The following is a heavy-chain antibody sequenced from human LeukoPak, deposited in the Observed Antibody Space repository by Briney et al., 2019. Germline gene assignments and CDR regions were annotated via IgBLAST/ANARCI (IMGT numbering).Heavy chain of an antibody. CDR3: ARASITGIPYYYYYDMDV. CDR1: VYTFTGYY. V-gene: IGHV1-2*02. D-gene: IGHD1-20*01. J-gene: IGHJ6*03. Sequence: GASVKVSCKASVYTFTGYYMHWVRQAPGQGREWMGGINTNSGSTNYAQKFQGRVTMTRDTSISTAYMELRRLRSDDTAVYYCARASITGIPYYYYYDMDVWGKGTTVTVSS. CDR2: INTNSGST.